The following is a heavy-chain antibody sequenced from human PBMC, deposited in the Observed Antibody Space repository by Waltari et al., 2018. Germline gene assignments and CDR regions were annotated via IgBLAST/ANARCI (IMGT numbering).Heavy chain of an antibody. CDR2: IRPSGRT. V-gene: IGHV4-34*01. CDR3: ARLLDGSSWYSS. CDR1: VGSFRGYC. Sequence: HVKLQQWGAGLLNPSETLSLTCAVYVGSFRGYCWNWIRQSPGMGRQWIGEIRPSGRTTHSPSLKSRVTMSVDTSKNQFSLKLSSVTAADTAVYYCARLLDGSSWYSSWGQGTLVTVSS. J-gene: IGHJ1*01. D-gene: IGHD6-13*01.